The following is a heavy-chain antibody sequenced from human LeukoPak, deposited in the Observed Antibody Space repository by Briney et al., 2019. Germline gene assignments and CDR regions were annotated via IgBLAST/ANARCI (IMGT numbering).Heavy chain of an antibody. D-gene: IGHD3-10*02. Sequence: GSVKVSCKASGYTFTSYYIHWVRQAPGQGLEWMGIINPSGGSTSYPQKFQDRVTMTRDTSTSTVYMELSSLKSDDTAIYYCARGVFGELEKLMFHHWGQGTLVTVSS. CDR1: GYTFTSYY. J-gene: IGHJ1*01. V-gene: IGHV1-46*01. CDR3: ARGVFGELEKLMFHH. CDR2: INPSGGST.